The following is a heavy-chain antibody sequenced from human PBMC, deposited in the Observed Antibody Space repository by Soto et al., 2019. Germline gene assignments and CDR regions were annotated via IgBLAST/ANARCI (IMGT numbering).Heavy chain of an antibody. J-gene: IGHJ4*02. CDR3: TTDAGSTCCDNDY. D-gene: IGHD2-2*01. CDR1: GFTFSNAW. CDR2: IKSKTDGGTT. V-gene: IGHV3-15*01. Sequence: GGSLRLSCAASGFTFSNAWMSWVRQAPGKGLEWVGRIKSKTDGGTTDYAAPVKGRFTISRDDSKNTLYLQMNSLKTEDTAVYYCTTDAGSTCCDNDYWGQGTLVTVSS.